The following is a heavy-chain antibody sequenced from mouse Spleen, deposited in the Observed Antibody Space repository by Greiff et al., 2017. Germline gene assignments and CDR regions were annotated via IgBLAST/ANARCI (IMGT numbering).Heavy chain of an antibody. J-gene: IGHJ4*01. CDR3: ARSAYYRYGYAMDY. D-gene: IGHD2-14*01. CDR2: ILPGSGST. V-gene: IGHV1-9*01. Sequence: QVHVKQSGAELMKPGASVKISCKATGYTFSSYWIEWVKQRPGHGLEWIGEILPGSGSTNYNEKFKGKATFTADTSSNTAYMQLSSLTSEDSAVYYCARSAYYRYGYAMDYWGQGTSVTVSS. CDR1: GYTFSSYW.